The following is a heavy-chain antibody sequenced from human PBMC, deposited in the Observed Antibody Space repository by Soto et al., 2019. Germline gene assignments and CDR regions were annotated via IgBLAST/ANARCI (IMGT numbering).Heavy chain of an antibody. CDR3: VRGGYMHACDI. V-gene: IGHV3-74*01. J-gene: IGHJ3*02. Sequence: EVQLVESGGGLVQPGGSLRLSCAASGFTFSSYWMYWVRQAPGKGLEWVSHMNNDGSYIIYAESVKGRFTFSRDNAKNTLYMEMNSLRAEDTAVYYCVRGGYMHACDIWGQGTMVTVSS. D-gene: IGHD6-13*01. CDR1: GFTFSSYW. CDR2: MNNDGSYI.